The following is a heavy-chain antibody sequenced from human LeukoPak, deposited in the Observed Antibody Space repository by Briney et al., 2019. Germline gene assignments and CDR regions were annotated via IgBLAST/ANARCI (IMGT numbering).Heavy chain of an antibody. CDR2: IYTSGST. CDR1: GGSISSYY. V-gene: IGHV4-4*07. Sequence: SETLSLTCTVSGGSISSYYWSWIRQPAGKGLEWIGRIYTSGSTNYNPSLKSRVTMSVDTSKNQFSLKLRSVTAADRAVYYCSRGYNWGSPTRNFYYLDVWGKGATVTVSS. D-gene: IGHD7-27*01. J-gene: IGHJ6*03. CDR3: SRGYNWGSPTRNFYYLDV.